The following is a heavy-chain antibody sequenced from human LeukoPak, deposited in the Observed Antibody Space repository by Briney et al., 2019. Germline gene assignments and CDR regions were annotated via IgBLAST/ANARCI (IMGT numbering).Heavy chain of an antibody. J-gene: IGHJ6*03. Sequence: GASVKVSCKASGGTFSSYPISWVRQAPGQGLEWMGGIIPMFDTADFAQKFQGRVTITADTSTSTAYMQLSSLRSEDTAVYYCARVEASDYGHPIGPYYYYYMDVWGKGTTVTISS. CDR2: IIPMFDTA. V-gene: IGHV1-69*06. D-gene: IGHD4-17*01. CDR1: GGTFSSYP. CDR3: ARVEASDYGHPIGPYYYYYMDV.